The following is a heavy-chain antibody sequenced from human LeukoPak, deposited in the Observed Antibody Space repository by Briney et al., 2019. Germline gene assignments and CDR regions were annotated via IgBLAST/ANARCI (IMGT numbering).Heavy chain of an antibody. CDR2: ISAYNGNT. Sequence: ASVKVSCKASGYTITSYGISWVRQAPGQGLEWRGWISAYNGNTNYAQKLQGRVTMTTDTSTSTAYMELRSLRSDDTAVYYCARQDAKGMGPKHLVLLWLGDPPSDAFDIWGQGTMVTVSS. J-gene: IGHJ3*02. V-gene: IGHV1-18*01. CDR3: ARQDAKGMGPKHLVLLWLGDPPSDAFDI. CDR1: GYTITSYG. D-gene: IGHD3-10*01.